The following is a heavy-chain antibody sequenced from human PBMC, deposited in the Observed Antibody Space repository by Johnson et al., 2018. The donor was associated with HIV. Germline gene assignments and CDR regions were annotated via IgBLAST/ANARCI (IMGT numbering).Heavy chain of an antibody. CDR1: GFTFSRYA. D-gene: IGHD1-1*01. Sequence: QVQLVESGGGVVQPGGSLRISCEASGFTFSRYAMHWVRQAPGKGLDWVAVISNEGEGKYYADSVKGRFTISRDNSKNTVSLHMNRVRGEDTAVYYCARERAQVDDPNDAFDIWGRGRVVTVSS. CDR2: ISNEGEGK. J-gene: IGHJ3*02. CDR3: ARERAQVDDPNDAFDI. V-gene: IGHV3-30*03.